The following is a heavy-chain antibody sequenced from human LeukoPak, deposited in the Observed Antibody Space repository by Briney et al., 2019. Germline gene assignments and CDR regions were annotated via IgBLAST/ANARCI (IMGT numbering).Heavy chain of an antibody. Sequence: PGGSLRLSCAASGFTFSSYAMSWVRQAPEKGLEWVSTISGNNDSTYYADSVKGRFTISRDNSKNTLYLQMNSLRAEDTALYYCAKPNDYVWGSPPNDYWGQGTLVTVSS. V-gene: IGHV3-23*01. D-gene: IGHD3-16*01. CDR3: AKPNDYVWGSPPNDY. J-gene: IGHJ4*02. CDR2: ISGNNDST. CDR1: GFTFSSYA.